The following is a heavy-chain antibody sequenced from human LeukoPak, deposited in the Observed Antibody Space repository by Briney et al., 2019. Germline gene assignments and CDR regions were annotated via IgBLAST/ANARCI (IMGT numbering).Heavy chain of an antibody. CDR1: GYSISSGYY. CDR3: ARGLKISYYYYYMDV. V-gene: IGHV4-38-2*02. CDR2: IYHSGST. J-gene: IGHJ6*03. Sequence: SETLSLTCTVSGYSISSGYYWGWIRQPPGKGLEWIGSIYHSGSTNYNPSLKSRVTISVDTSKNQFSLKLSSVTAADTAVYYCARGLKISYYYYYMDVWGKGTTVTVSS.